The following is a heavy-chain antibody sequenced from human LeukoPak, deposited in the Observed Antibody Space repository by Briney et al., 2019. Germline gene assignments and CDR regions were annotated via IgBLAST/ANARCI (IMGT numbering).Heavy chain of an antibody. V-gene: IGHV3-30*18. Sequence: PGRSLGLSCAASGFTFSSYGMHWVRQAPGKGLEWVAVISYDGSNKYYADSVKGRFTISRDNSKNTLYLQMNSLRAEDTAVYYCAKDPSDYWGQGTLVTVSS. CDR2: ISYDGSNK. CDR3: AKDPSDY. J-gene: IGHJ4*02. CDR1: GFTFSSYG.